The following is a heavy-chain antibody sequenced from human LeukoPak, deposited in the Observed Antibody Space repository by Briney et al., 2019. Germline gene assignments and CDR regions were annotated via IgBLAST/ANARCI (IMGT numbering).Heavy chain of an antibody. CDR2: IIPIFGTA. V-gene: IGHV1-69*13. CDR1: GGTFSSYA. D-gene: IGHD3-9*01. CDR3: VRSKNGIRYFVY. J-gene: IGHJ4*02. Sequence: SLKVSCKASGGTFSSYAISWVRQAPGQGLEWMGGIIPIFGTANYAQKFQGRVTITADESTSTAYMELSSLRSEDTAVYYCVRSKNGIRYFVYWGQGTLVTVSS.